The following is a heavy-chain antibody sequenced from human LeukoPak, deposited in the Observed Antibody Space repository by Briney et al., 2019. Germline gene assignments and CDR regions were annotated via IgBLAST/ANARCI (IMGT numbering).Heavy chain of an antibody. CDR2: IYPGDSDT. J-gene: IGHJ5*02. V-gene: IGHV5-51*01. D-gene: IGHD1-26*01. Sequence: GESLKISCKGSGYSFTSYWIGWVRQMPGKGLEWMGIIYPGDSDTRYSPSFQGQVTISADKSISTAYLQWSSLKASDTAMYYCARSALKWELLGDWFDPWGQGTLVTVSS. CDR1: GYSFTSYW. CDR3: ARSALKWELLGDWFDP.